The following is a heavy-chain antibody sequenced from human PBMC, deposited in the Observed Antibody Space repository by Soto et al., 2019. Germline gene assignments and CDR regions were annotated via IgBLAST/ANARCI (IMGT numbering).Heavy chain of an antibody. V-gene: IGHV3-23*01. D-gene: IGHD6-13*01. CDR1: GFTFSSYA. Sequence: EVQLLESGGGLVQPGGSLRLSCAASGFTFSSYAMSWVRQAPGKGLEWVSAISGSGGSTYYADSVKGRFTISRDNSKNTLYLQMNGLRAEDTAVYYCAKRGLSSSWYEVWFDPWGQGTLVTVSS. CDR2: ISGSGGST. J-gene: IGHJ5*02. CDR3: AKRGLSSSWYEVWFDP.